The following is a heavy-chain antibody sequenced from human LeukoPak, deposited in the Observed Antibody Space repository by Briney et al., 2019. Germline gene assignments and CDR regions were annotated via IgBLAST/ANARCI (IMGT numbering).Heavy chain of an antibody. D-gene: IGHD4-23*01. J-gene: IGHJ3*02. Sequence: GGSLRLSCAASGFTVSSNYMSWVRQAPGKGLEWVSYISSSSSTIYYADSVKGRFTISRDNAKNSLYLQMNSLRAEDTAVYYCARAQNDYGGNDAFDIWGQGTMVTVSS. CDR1: GFTVSSNY. V-gene: IGHV3-48*04. CDR2: ISSSSSTI. CDR3: ARAQNDYGGNDAFDI.